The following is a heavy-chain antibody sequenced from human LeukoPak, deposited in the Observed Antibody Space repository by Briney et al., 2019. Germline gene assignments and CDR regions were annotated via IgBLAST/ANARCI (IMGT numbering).Heavy chain of an antibody. V-gene: IGHV4-34*01. CDR3: ASSPGGTGAFDI. J-gene: IGHJ3*02. D-gene: IGHD1-1*01. CDR2: INHSGST. Sequence: PSETLSLTCAVYGGSFSGYYWSWIRQPPGKGLEWIGEINHSGSTSYNPSLKSRVTISVDTSKNQFSLKLSSVTAADTAVYYCASSPGGTGAFDIWGQGTMVTVSS. CDR1: GGSFSGYY.